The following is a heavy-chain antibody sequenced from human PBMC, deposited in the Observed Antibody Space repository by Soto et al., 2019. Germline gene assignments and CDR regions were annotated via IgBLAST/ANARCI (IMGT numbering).Heavy chain of an antibody. D-gene: IGHD2-2*02. CDR1: GGTFSSYT. Sequence: QVQLVQSGAEVKKPGSSVKVSCKASGGTFSSYTISWVRQAPGHGHEWMGRIIPILGIANYAQKFQGRVTITADKSTSTAYMELSRRRSEDTAVYYCAMEYCSSTSCYRDYWGQGTLVTVSS. CDR2: IIPILGIA. V-gene: IGHV1-69*02. CDR3: AMEYCSSTSCYRDY. J-gene: IGHJ4*02.